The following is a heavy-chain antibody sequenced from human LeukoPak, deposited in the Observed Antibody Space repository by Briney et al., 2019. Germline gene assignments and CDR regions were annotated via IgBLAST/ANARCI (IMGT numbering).Heavy chain of an antibody. CDR2: ISSSGSTI. V-gene: IGHV3-11*04. CDR3: ARGGILTGVNWFDP. J-gene: IGHJ5*02. D-gene: IGHD3-9*01. Sequence: PGGSLRLSCAASGFTFSAYYMSWIRQAPGKGLEWVSYISSSGSTIYYADSVKGRFTISRDNAKNSLYLQMNSLRAEDTAGYYCARGGILTGVNWFDPWGQGTLVTVSS. CDR1: GFTFSAYY.